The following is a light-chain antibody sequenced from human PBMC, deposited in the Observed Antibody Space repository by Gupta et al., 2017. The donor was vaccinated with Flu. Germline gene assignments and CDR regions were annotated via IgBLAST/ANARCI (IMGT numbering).Light chain of an antibody. V-gene: IGKV2-30*02. CDR1: QRLVHSDGNTY. J-gene: IGKJ1*01. Sequence: VVMPQSPLSMPVTLGQPASISCRSSQRLVHSDGNTYLHWFQQRPGQSPRRLIYKVSNRGAGAPDRFSGSGSSTEFTLDISRVEAEEVGIYDCRHDVQGPWKFGQGTKLEIK. CDR3: RHDVQGPWK. CDR2: KVS.